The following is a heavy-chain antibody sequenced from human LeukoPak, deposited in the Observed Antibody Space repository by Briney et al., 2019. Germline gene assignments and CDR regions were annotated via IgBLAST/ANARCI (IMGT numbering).Heavy chain of an antibody. V-gene: IGHV4-59*01. CDR3: ARVQAYGGKGYFDY. D-gene: IGHD4-23*01. J-gene: IGHJ4*02. CDR2: IYYSRST. Sequence: PSETLSLTCTVSGGSISSYYGSWMREPPGRGLGWIGYIYYSRSTNYNPSLKSRVTISVDTSKNQFSLKLSSVPAADTAVYYCARVQAYGGKGYFDYWGQGTLVTVSS. CDR1: GGSISSYY.